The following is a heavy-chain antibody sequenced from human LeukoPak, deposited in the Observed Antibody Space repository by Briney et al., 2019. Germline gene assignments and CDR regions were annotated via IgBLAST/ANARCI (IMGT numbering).Heavy chain of an antibody. Sequence: GESLRLSCTASGFTFSSNGMHWVRQAPGKGLEWVSYITSSGTTIYYADSVKGRFTVSRDNAKNSLYLQMNSLRAEDTAVYYCARDSSDSSGWYEGWFDPWGQGTLVTVSS. CDR3: ARDSSDSSGWYEGWFDP. D-gene: IGHD6-19*01. J-gene: IGHJ5*02. CDR1: GFTFSSNG. V-gene: IGHV3-48*03. CDR2: ITSSGTTI.